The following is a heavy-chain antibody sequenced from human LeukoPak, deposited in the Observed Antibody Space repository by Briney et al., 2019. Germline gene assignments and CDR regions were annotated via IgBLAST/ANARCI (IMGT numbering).Heavy chain of an antibody. CDR1: GGSISSGSYY. V-gene: IGHV4-61*02. CDR2: IYTSGST. D-gene: IGHD2-15*01. Sequence: PSQTLSLTCTVSGGSISSGSYYWSWIRQPPGKGQEWIGRIYTSGSTNYNPSLKSRVTISVDTSKNQFSLKLSSVTAADTAVYYCARDRPPYCSGGSCYSGFWFDPWGQGTLVTVSS. CDR3: ARDRPPYCSGGSCYSGFWFDP. J-gene: IGHJ5*02.